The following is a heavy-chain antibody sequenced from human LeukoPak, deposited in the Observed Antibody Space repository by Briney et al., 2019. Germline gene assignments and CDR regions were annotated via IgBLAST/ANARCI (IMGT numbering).Heavy chain of an antibody. CDR3: AKDSAVSGSYPDASDI. CDR2: IRYDGSNE. J-gene: IGHJ3*02. D-gene: IGHD1-26*01. V-gene: IGHV3-30*02. CDR1: GFTFSSYG. Sequence: GGSLRLSCAASGFTFSSYGMHWVRQAPGKGLEWVAFIRYDGSNEYYIDSVKGRFALSRNNSKNTLYLQMNSLRAEDTAVYYCAKDSAVSGSYPDASDIWGQGTMVTVSS.